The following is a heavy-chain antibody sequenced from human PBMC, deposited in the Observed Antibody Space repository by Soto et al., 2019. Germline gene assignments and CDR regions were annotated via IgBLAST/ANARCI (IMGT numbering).Heavy chain of an antibody. V-gene: IGHV3-7*03. CDR3: ARDMFKVYDSSGYGAFDI. J-gene: IGHJ3*02. Sequence: GGSLRLSCAASGFTFSSYWMSWVRQAPGKGLEWVANIKQDGSEKYYVHSVEGRFTISRDNAKNSLYLQMNSLRAEDTAVYYCARDMFKVYDSSGYGAFDIWGQGTMVTISS. D-gene: IGHD3-22*01. CDR2: IKQDGSEK. CDR1: GFTFSSYW.